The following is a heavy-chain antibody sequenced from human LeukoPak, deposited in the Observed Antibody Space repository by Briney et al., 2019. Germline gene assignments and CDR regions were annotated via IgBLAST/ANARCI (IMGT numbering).Heavy chain of an antibody. Sequence: SETLSLTGTVSDDSISGYYYIWIRQPPGKALEWIAYIYPSGSTKSNPSLKSPVTVSVDTSKNQLSLRLSSVTAADTAVYYCARRAAATRAFDIWGQGTTVTVSS. J-gene: IGHJ3*02. D-gene: IGHD6-25*01. CDR1: DDSISGYY. CDR2: IYPSGST. CDR3: ARRAAATRAFDI. V-gene: IGHV4-4*09.